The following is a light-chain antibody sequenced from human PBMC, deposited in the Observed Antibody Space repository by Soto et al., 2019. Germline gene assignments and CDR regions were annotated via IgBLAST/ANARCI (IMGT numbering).Light chain of an antibody. J-gene: IGLJ1*01. CDR1: NSNIGSNF. CDR2: RND. CDR3: SLYISGSTYV. V-gene: IGLV1-47*01. Sequence: QSVLTQPPSASGTPGQWVTISCSGGNSNIGSNFVNWYQQLPGTAPKLLIHRNDQRPSGVPDRFSGSKSGTSASLAISGLRSEDEADYYCSLYISGSTYVFGTGTKVTVL.